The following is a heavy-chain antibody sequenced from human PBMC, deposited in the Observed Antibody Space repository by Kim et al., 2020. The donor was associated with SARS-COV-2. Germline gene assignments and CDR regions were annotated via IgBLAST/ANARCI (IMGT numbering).Heavy chain of an antibody. V-gene: IGHV3-30-3*01. CDR3: ARGWSGFYLPSAFDI. D-gene: IGHD3-3*01. Sequence: GGSLRLSCAASGFTFSSYAMHWVRQAPGKGLEWVAVISYDGSNKYYADSVKGRFTISRDNSKNTLYLQMNSLRAEDTAVYYCARGWSGFYLPSAFDIWGQGTMVTVSS. CDR2: ISYDGSNK. J-gene: IGHJ3*02. CDR1: GFTFSSYA.